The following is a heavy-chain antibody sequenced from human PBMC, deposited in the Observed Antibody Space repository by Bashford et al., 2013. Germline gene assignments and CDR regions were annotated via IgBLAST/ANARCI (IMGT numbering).Heavy chain of an antibody. CDR1: GGSISSGDYY. V-gene: IGHV4-30-4*01. CDR3: ARGGGTTGRYYGSGTNWFDP. CDR2: INHSGST. D-gene: IGHD3-10*01. Sequence: SETLSLTCTVSGGSISSGDYYWSWIRQPPGKGLEWIGEINHSGSTNYNPSLKSRVTISVDTSKNQFSLKLSSVTAADTAVYYCARGGGTTGRYYGSGTNWFDPWGQGTLVTVSS. J-gene: IGHJ5*02.